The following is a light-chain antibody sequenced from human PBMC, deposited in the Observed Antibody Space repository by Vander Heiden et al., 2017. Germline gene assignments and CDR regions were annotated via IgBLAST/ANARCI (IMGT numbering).Light chain of an antibody. J-gene: IGKJ1*01. CDR2: LGS. Sequence: DIVMTPSPHHLPVTPGEPASISCWSSQSLLHSNGYNYLDWYLQKPGQSPQLLIYLGSNRASGVPDRFSGSGSGTDFTLKISRVEAEDVGVYYCMQALQTPPWTFGQGTKVEIK. CDR1: QSLLHSNGYNY. V-gene: IGKV2-28*01. CDR3: MQALQTPPWT.